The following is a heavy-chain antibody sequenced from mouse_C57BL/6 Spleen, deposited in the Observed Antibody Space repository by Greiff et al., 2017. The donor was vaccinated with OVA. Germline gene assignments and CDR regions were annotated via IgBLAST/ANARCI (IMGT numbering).Heavy chain of an antibody. CDR2: IDPENGDT. J-gene: IGHJ2*01. CDR1: GFNIKDDY. Sequence: EVKLQESGAELVRPGASVKLSCTASGFNIKDDYMHWVKQRPEQGLEWIGWIDPENGDTEYASKFQGKATITADTSSNTAYLQLSSLTSEDTAVYYCTTKVHDYWGQGTTLTVSS. CDR3: TTKVHDY. V-gene: IGHV14-4*01. D-gene: IGHD2-14*01.